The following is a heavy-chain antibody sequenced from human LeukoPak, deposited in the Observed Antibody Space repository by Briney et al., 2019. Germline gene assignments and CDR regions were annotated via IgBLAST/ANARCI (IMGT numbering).Heavy chain of an antibody. V-gene: IGHV1-69*13. CDR1: GDTFSNYA. Sequence: SVKVSCKASGDTFSNYAISWVRQAPGQGLEWMAVVIPVFAIADSAQKFQGRVTITADESTSTVYMEMSSLTSEDTAVYYCARLGYDSSELDYDYYYIDVWGKGTTVTVSS. D-gene: IGHD3-22*01. CDR2: VIPVFAIA. J-gene: IGHJ6*03. CDR3: ARLGYDSSELDYDYYYIDV.